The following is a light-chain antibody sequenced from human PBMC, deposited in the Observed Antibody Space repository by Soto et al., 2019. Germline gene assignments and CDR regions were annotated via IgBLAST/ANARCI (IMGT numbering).Light chain of an antibody. CDR1: QNVNNR. V-gene: IGKV3-20*01. Sequence: ILLTQSPGSLSVFPGERASLSCRASQNVNNRLAWYQQKAGQAPRLLISGASSRATGIPDRFSGSGSGTDFTLTISRLEPEDSAVYYCQQYGSSPTWTFGQGTKVDIK. J-gene: IGKJ1*01. CDR2: GAS. CDR3: QQYGSSPTWT.